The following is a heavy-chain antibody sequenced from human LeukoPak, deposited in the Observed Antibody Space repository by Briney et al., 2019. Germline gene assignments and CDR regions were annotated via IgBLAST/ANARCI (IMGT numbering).Heavy chain of an antibody. D-gene: IGHD3-10*01. CDR2: ISGSGSNT. CDR3: AKDSVPYYYGSGSYPDY. J-gene: IGHJ4*02. Sequence: GGSLRLSCAASKFTFSSYAMNWVRQAPGKGLEWVSAISGSGSNTYYADSVKGRFTISRDNSKNTLYLQMNSLTAEDTAVYYCAKDSVPYYYGSGSYPDYWGQGTLATVSS. V-gene: IGHV3-23*01. CDR1: KFTFSSYA.